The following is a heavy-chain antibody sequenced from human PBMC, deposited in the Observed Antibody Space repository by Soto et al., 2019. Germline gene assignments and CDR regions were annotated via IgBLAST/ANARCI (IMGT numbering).Heavy chain of an antibody. J-gene: IGHJ6*02. CDR2: IYYSGST. D-gene: IGHD6-6*01. CDR3: ARVVSSYHSYYGMDV. CDR1: GGSISSYY. V-gene: IGHV4-59*01. Sequence: PSETLSLTCTVSGGSISSYYWSWIRQPPGKGLEWIGYIYYSGSTNYNPSLKSRVTISVDTSKNQFSLKLSSVTAADTAVYYCARVVSSYHSYYGMDVWGQGTTVTVSS.